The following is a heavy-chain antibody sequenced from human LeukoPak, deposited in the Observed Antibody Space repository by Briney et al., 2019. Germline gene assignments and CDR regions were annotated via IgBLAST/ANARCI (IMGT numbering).Heavy chain of an antibody. Sequence: SQTLSLTCAVSGGSISSGGYSWSWIRQPPGKGLEWIGYIYHSGSTYYNPSLKSRVTISVDRSKNQFSLKLSSVTAADTAVYYCARGSSMVRGVIGFDYWGQGTLVTVSS. D-gene: IGHD3-10*01. CDR1: GGSISSGGYS. J-gene: IGHJ4*02. V-gene: IGHV4-30-2*01. CDR2: IYHSGST. CDR3: ARGSSMVRGVIGFDY.